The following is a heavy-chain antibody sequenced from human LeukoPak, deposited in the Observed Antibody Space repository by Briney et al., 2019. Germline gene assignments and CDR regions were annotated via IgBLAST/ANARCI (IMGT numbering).Heavy chain of an antibody. CDR2: IIPILGIA. CDR1: GGTFSSYA. CDR3: ARDLGSYDFWSGYYPFDY. V-gene: IGHV1-69*04. D-gene: IGHD3-3*01. Sequence: EASVKVSCKASGGTFSSYAISWVRQAPGQGLEWMGRIIPILGIANYAQKSQGRVTITADKSTSTAYMELSSLRSEDTAVYYCARDLGSYDFWSGYYPFDYWGQGTLVTVSS. J-gene: IGHJ4*02.